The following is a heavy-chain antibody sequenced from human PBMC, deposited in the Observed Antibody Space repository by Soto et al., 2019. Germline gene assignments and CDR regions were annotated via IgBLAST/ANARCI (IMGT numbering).Heavy chain of an antibody. J-gene: IGHJ6*02. CDR3: ARHAVTMVRGVPSSYYYGMDV. V-gene: IGHV4-39*01. Sequence: ASETLPLTCTVAGGSISSSSYDWGWIRQPPGKGLEWFGSIYYSGSTYYNPSLKSRVTISVDTSKNQFPLKLSSVTAADTAVYYRARHAVTMVRGVPSSYYYGMDVWGQGTTVTVSS. CDR2: IYYSGST. CDR1: GGSISSSSYD. D-gene: IGHD3-10*01.